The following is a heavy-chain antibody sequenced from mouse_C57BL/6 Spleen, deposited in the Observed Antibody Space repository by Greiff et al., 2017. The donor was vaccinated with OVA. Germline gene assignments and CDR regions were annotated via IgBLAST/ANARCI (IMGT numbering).Heavy chain of an antibody. CDR1: GYTFTDHT. J-gene: IGHJ3*01. CDR2: IYPRDGST. V-gene: IGHV1-78*01. D-gene: IGHD1-1*01. Sequence: VQLQQSDAELVKPGASVKISCKVSGYTFTDHTIHWMKQRPAQGLEWIGYIYPRDGSTKYNEKFKGKATLTADKSSSTAYMQLNSLTSEDSAVYFCANYGGSSAWFAYWGQGTLVTVSA. CDR3: ANYGGSSAWFAY.